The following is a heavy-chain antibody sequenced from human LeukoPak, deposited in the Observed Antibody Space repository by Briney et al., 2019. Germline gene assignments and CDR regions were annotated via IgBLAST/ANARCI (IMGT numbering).Heavy chain of an antibody. J-gene: IGHJ4*02. CDR3: ARDGVENSSWYPLDS. CDR2: IYYSGRT. V-gene: IGHV4-59*12. CDR1: GGSISSDH. D-gene: IGHD6-13*01. Sequence: SETLSLTCTVSGGSISSDHWNWIRQPPGKGLEWIGCIYYSGRTYYNPSLKSRVSISVDMSKSQFSLKLTSVTAADTAVYYCARDGVENSSWYPLDSWGPGTLVTVSS.